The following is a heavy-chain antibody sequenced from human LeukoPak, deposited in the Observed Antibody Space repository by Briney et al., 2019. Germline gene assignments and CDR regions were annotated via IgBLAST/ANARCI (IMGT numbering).Heavy chain of an antibody. CDR2: IYYSGST. J-gene: IGHJ4*02. Sequence: PSETLSLTCTVSGGSITSYYWSWIRQPPEKGLEWIGYIYYSGSTNYSPSLKSRVTMSVDTSKNQFSLKLSSVTAADTAVYYCARDLTSWFVGGLAYWGQGTLVTVSS. CDR1: GGSITSYY. CDR3: ARDLTSWFVGGLAY. V-gene: IGHV4-59*01. D-gene: IGHD2-2*01.